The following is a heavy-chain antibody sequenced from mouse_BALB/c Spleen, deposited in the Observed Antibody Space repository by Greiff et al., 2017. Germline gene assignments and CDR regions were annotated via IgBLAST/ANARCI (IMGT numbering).Heavy chain of an antibody. CDR1: GFDFSRYW. J-gene: IGHJ3*01. D-gene: IGHD1-1*01. Sequence: EVKLVESGGGLVQPGGSLKLSCAASGFDFSRYWMSWVRQAPGKGLEWIGEINPDSSTINYTPSLKDKFIISRDNAKNTLYLQMSKVRSEDTALYYCARRGYGSSYGFAYWGQGTLVTVSA. V-gene: IGHV4-1*02. CDR2: INPDSSTI. CDR3: ARRGYGSSYGFAY.